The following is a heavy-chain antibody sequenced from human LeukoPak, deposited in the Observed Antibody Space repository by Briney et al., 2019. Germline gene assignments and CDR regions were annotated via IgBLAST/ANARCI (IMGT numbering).Heavy chain of an antibody. CDR3: ARGDGSSSGLYFQF. CDR2: IKQDGNTK. V-gene: IGHV3-7*01. Sequence: PGGSLRLSCAASGFTFSSYAMSWVRQAPGKGLEWVANIKQDGNTKYYVDSVKGRFTISRDNPNNLLFLQINDLRAEDTAVYYCARGDGSSSGLYFQFWGQGTLVTVSS. CDR1: GFTFSSYA. D-gene: IGHD6-6*01. J-gene: IGHJ4*02.